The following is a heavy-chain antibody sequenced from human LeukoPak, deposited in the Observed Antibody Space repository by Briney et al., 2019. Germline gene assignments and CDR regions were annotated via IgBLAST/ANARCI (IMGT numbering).Heavy chain of an antibody. J-gene: IGHJ4*02. D-gene: IGHD6-19*01. CDR1: AGSISNYY. Sequence: SGTLSLTCTVSAGSISNYYWSWIRQPPGKGLEWIGYISYSGSTNYNPSLKSRATISVDTSKNQFSLKLSSVTAADTAVYYCARSIAVAGMRYFDYWGQGTLVTVSS. V-gene: IGHV4-59*08. CDR2: ISYSGST. CDR3: ARSIAVAGMRYFDY.